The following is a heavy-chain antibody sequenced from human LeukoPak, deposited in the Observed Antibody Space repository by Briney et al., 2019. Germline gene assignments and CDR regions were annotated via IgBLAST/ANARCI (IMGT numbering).Heavy chain of an antibody. V-gene: IGHV3-23*01. Sequence: GGSLRLSCAASGFTFSSYAVGWVRQAPGKGLEWVSAISGSGGGTYYADSVKGRFTISRDNSKNTLYLQMNSLSTEDTAVYYCAKTTTGYSSGRYPGWPVDYWGQGTLVTVSS. CDR1: GFTFSSYA. CDR3: AKTTTGYSSGRYPGWPVDY. J-gene: IGHJ4*02. D-gene: IGHD6-19*01. CDR2: ISGSGGGT.